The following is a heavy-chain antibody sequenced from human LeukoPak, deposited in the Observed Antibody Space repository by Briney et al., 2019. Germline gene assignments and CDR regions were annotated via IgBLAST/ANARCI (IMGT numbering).Heavy chain of an antibody. CDR2: IKQDESEK. D-gene: IGHD3-3*01. CDR1: GFSFSGYW. V-gene: IGHV3-7*01. J-gene: IGHJ6*03. Sequence: GGSLRLSCAASGFSFSGYWMSWVRQAPGKGLEWVANIKQDESEKYYVDSVKGRFTISRDNAKNSLYPQMNSLRAEDTAVYYCAKDVRDYDFWTNYYSYYMDVWGKGTTVSVSS. CDR3: AKDVRDYDFWTNYYSYYMDV.